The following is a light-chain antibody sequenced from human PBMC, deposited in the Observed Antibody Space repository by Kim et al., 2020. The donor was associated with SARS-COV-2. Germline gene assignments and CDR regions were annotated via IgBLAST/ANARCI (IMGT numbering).Light chain of an antibody. CDR1: QSVGISY. Sequence: PPGERATLSCRARQSVGISYLACYQHKPGPAPRRLIYGTSTSCTGIPDRFSGIGSVTDFTLTISRLEPEDFAVYYCQQYGSSPITFGQGTRLEIK. CDR3: QQYGSSPIT. V-gene: IGKV3-20*01. J-gene: IGKJ5*01. CDR2: GTS.